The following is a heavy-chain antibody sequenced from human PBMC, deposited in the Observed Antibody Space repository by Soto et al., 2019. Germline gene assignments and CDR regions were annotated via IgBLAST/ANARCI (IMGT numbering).Heavy chain of an antibody. CDR1: GFTFSSYA. CDR2: ISGSGGST. J-gene: IGHJ4*02. D-gene: IGHD6-13*01. CDR3: AKTQQQLVRTFGY. V-gene: IGHV3-23*01. Sequence: GGSLRLSCAASGFTFSSYAMNWVRQAPGKGLEWVSTISGSGGSTYYADSVKGRFTISRDNSKNTLYLQMNSLRAEDTAVYYCAKTQQQLVRTFGYWGQGTLVTVSS.